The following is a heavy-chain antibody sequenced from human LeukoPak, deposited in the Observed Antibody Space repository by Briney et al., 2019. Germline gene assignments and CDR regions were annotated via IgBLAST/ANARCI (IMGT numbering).Heavy chain of an antibody. CDR3: AREAGDYVWGSYRYGAEYFQH. D-gene: IGHD3-16*02. V-gene: IGHV1-18*04. CDR2: ISAYNGNT. J-gene: IGHJ1*01. CDR1: GYTFTSYG. Sequence: ASAKVSCKASGYTFTSYGISWVRQAPGQGLEWMGWISAYNGNTNYAQKLQGRVTMTTDISTSTAYMELRSLRSDDTAVYYCAREAGDYVWGSYRYGAEYFQHWGQGTLVTVSS.